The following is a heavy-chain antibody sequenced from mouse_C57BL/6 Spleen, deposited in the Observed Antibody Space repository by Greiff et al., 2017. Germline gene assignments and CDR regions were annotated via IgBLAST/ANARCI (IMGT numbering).Heavy chain of an antibody. CDR3: ARWSNYYAMDY. J-gene: IGHJ4*01. Sequence: EVKLMESGGGLVQPGGSLKLSCAASGFTFSDYYMYWVRQTPEKRLEWVAYISNGGGSTYYPDTVKGRFTISRDNAKNTLYLQMSRLKSEDTAMYYCARWSNYYAMDYWGQGTSVTVSS. V-gene: IGHV5-12*01. CDR2: ISNGGGST. D-gene: IGHD2-5*01. CDR1: GFTFSDYY.